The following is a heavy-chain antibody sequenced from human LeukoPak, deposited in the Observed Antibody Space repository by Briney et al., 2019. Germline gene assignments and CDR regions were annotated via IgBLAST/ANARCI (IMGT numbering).Heavy chain of an antibody. V-gene: IGHV4-59*08. CDR3: ARAGYGEYYYYYMDV. Sequence: SETLSLTCTVSGGSITSYYWSWIRQPPGKGLEWIGYIYYSGRTNYNPSLKSRVTISVDTSKNQFSPKLSSVTAADTAVYYCARAGYGEYYYYYMDVWGKGTTVTVSS. CDR1: GGSITSYY. D-gene: IGHD5-18*01. CDR2: IYYSGRT. J-gene: IGHJ6*03.